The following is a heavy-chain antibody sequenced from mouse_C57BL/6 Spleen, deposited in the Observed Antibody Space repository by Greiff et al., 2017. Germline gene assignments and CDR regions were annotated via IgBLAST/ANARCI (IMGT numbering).Heavy chain of an antibody. Sequence: EVQGVESGGGLVKPGGSLKLSCAASGFTFSSYAMSWVRQTPEKRLEWVATISDGGSYTYYPDNVKGRFTISRDNAKNNLYLQMSHLKSEDTAMYYCASGGLLRGHWYFDVWGTGTTVTVFS. D-gene: IGHD2-3*01. CDR2: ISDGGSYT. J-gene: IGHJ1*03. CDR1: GFTFSSYA. CDR3: ASGGLLRGHWYFDV. V-gene: IGHV5-4*01.